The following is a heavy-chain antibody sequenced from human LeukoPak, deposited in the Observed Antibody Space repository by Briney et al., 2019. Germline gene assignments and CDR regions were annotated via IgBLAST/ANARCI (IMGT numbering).Heavy chain of an antibody. CDR2: MSWNGGSI. V-gene: IGHV3-9*03. Sequence: PGRSLRLSCEASGFTFDDYAMHWVRQAPGKGLEWVSGMSWNGGSIGYADSVKGRFSISRDNAKYSLYLQMNSLRAEDMALYYCAKGTDYDFWSGYLDWGQGTVVTVSS. CDR1: GFTFDDYA. D-gene: IGHD3-3*01. J-gene: IGHJ4*02. CDR3: AKGTDYDFWSGYLD.